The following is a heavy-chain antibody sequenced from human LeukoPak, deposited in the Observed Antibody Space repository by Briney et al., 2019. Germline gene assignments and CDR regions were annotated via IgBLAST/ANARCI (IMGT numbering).Heavy chain of an antibody. Sequence: PGGSLRLSCEASGFSFSNNEMNWVRQAPGKGLEWVSAISGSGGNTYYADSVKGRFTISRDNSKNTLYLQMNSLRAEDTAVYYCAKDDGGSYYIYYYYMDVWGKGTTVTISS. CDR3: AKDDGGSYYIYYYYMDV. V-gene: IGHV3-23*01. J-gene: IGHJ6*03. CDR2: ISGSGGNT. CDR1: GFSFSNNE. D-gene: IGHD1-26*01.